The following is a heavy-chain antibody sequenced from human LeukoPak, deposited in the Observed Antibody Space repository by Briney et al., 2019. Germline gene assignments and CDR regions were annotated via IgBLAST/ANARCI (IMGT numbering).Heavy chain of an antibody. CDR2: ISGGGGST. J-gene: IGHJ4*02. CDR1: GFPFSSYA. D-gene: IGHD5-12*01. CDR3: AKDRRGSDHPSDS. Sequence: GGSLRLSCAASGFPFSSYAMNWVRQAPGKGLEWVSTISGGGGSTYYADSVKGRFTISRDNSKNTLYLQMNSLRAEDTAVYYCAKDRRGSDHPSDSGGRGTLFTVSS. V-gene: IGHV3-23*01.